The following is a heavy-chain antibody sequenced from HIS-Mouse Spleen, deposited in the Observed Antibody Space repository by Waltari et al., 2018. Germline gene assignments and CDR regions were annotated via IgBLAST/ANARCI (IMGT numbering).Heavy chain of an antibody. Sequence: QLQLQESGPGLAKPSETLSLTCTVAGGSIRSSSYYWGRIRQPQGKGLEWIRSIYYSGSTYDNPSLKRRVTISVDTSKNQFSLKLSSVTAADTAVYYCAREIPYSSSWYDWYFDLWGRGTLVTVSS. J-gene: IGHJ2*01. D-gene: IGHD6-13*01. CDR3: AREIPYSSSWYDWYFDL. CDR1: GGSIRSSSYY. V-gene: IGHV4-39*07. CDR2: IYYSGST.